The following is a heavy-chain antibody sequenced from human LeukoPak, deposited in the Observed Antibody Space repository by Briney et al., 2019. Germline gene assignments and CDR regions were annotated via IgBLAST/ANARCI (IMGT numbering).Heavy chain of an antibody. Sequence: GGSLRLSCAASGFTFSSYWMSWDRQAPGKGLEWVANIKQDGSEKDYVDSVKGRFTISRDNAKNSLYLQMNSLRAEDTAVYYCARVRGGYCSSTSCSHGMDYWGQGTLVTVSS. CDR1: GFTFSSYW. CDR2: IKQDGSEK. J-gene: IGHJ4*02. CDR3: ARVRGGYCSSTSCSHGMDY. D-gene: IGHD2-2*01. V-gene: IGHV3-7*01.